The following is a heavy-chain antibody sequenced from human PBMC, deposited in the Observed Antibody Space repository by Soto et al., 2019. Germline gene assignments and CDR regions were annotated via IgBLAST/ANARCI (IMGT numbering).Heavy chain of an antibody. J-gene: IGHJ5*02. V-gene: IGHV2-5*02. CDR2: IYWDDDK. Sequence: QITLKESGPTLVKPTQTLTLTCTFSGFSLSTSGVGVGWIRQPPGKALEWLALIYWDDDKRYSPSLKSRLTITKDTSKNQVVLTMTNMDPVDTATYYCARFPQQLVFPSKAYNWFDPWGQGTLVTVSS. CDR3: ARFPQQLVFPSKAYNWFDP. CDR1: GFSLSTSGVG. D-gene: IGHD6-13*01.